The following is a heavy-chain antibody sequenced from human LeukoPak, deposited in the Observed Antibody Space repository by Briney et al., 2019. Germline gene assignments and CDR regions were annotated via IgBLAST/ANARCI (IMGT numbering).Heavy chain of an antibody. V-gene: IGHV3-23*01. D-gene: IGHD1-26*01. J-gene: IGHJ4*02. Sequence: GGSLRLSCTASGFSFSTDAMSWARQAPGKGLEWVPSMSGVDATTYYADSVKGRFTISRDNSKNTLYLQMNSLRAEDTAVYYCAKDGGDRIVGATVDYWGQGTLVTVSS. CDR2: MSGVDATT. CDR3: AKDGGDRIVGATVDY. CDR1: GFSFSTDA.